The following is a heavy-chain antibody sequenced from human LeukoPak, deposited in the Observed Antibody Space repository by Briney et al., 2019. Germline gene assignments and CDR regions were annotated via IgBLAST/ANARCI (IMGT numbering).Heavy chain of an antibody. CDR1: GFTFSSYW. V-gene: IGHV3-74*01. J-gene: IGHJ4*02. CDR2: INSDGSST. Sequence: PGGSLRLSCAASGFTFSSYWMHWVRQAPGKGLVWVSRINSDGSSTSYADSVKGRFTISRDNAKNTLYLQMNSLRAEDTAVYYCARDLGYCSGGSCYSLGFDYWGQGTLVTVSS. CDR3: ARDLGYCSGGSCYSLGFDY. D-gene: IGHD2-15*01.